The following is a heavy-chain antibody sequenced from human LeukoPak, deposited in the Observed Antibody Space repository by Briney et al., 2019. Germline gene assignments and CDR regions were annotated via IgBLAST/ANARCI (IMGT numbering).Heavy chain of an antibody. CDR3: ARSRGYCGGGSCYFDY. V-gene: IGHV1-18*01. CDR2: ISAYNGNT. J-gene: IGHJ4*02. D-gene: IGHD2-15*01. Sequence: ASVKVSCKASGYTFTSYAISWGRQAPGQGLEWMGWISAYNGNTNYAQELQGRLTMTTDTSTSTAYMELRSLISDDAAVYYCARSRGYCGGGSCYFDYWGQGTLVTVSS. CDR1: GYTFTSYA.